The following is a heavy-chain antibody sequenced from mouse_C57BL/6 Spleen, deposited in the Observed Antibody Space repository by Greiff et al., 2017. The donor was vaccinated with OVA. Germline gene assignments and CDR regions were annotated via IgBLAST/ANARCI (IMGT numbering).Heavy chain of an antibody. CDR3: ARYTVVADYYAMDY. J-gene: IGHJ4*01. Sequence: QVQLQQSGAELARPGASVKLSCKASGYTFTSYGISWVKQRTGQGLEWIGEIYPRSGNTYYNEKFKGKATLTADKSSRTAYMELRSLTSEDSAVYFCARYTVVADYYAMDYWGQGTSVTVSS. D-gene: IGHD1-1*01. CDR2: IYPRSGNT. V-gene: IGHV1-81*01. CDR1: GYTFTSYG.